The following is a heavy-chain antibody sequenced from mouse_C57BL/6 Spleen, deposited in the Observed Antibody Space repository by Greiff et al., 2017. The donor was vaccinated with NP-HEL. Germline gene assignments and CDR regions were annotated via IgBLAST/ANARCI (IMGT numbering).Heavy chain of an antibody. J-gene: IGHJ4*01. CDR3: ARYSYDYYAMDY. V-gene: IGHV1-80*01. D-gene: IGHD3-3*01. CDR2: IYPGDGDT. Sequence: QVQLQQSGAELVKPGASVKISCKASGYAFSSYWMNWVKQRPGKGLEWIGQIYPGDGDTNYNGKFKGKATLTADKSSSTAYMQLSSLTSEDSAVYFCARYSYDYYAMDYWGQGTSVTVSS. CDR1: GYAFSSYW.